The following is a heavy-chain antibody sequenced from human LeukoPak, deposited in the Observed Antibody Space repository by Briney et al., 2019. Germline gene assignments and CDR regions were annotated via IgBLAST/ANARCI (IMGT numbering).Heavy chain of an antibody. CDR1: GLTFSSYA. D-gene: IGHD3-10*01. V-gene: IGHV3-23*01. CDR2: ISGSGGST. J-gene: IGHJ4*02. Sequence: GALRLSCAASGLTFSSYAMSWVRQAPGKGLEWVSAISGSGGSTYYADSVKGRFTISRDNSKNTLYLQMNSLRAEDTAVYYCAKGFFRARFGEIFDYWGQGTLVTVSS. CDR3: AKGFFRARFGEIFDY.